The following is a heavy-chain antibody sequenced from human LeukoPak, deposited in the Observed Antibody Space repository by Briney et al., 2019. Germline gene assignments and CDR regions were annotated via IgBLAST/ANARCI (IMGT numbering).Heavy chain of an antibody. J-gene: IGHJ3*02. CDR2: IYYSGST. V-gene: IGHV4-59*08. CDR1: GGSISSYY. CDR3: ARVGYSSSFGAFDI. D-gene: IGHD6-13*01. Sequence: SETLSLTCTVSGGSISSYYWSWIRQPPGKGLEWIGYIYYSGSTNYNPSLKSRVTISVDTSKNQFSLKLSSVTAADTAVYYCARVGYSSSFGAFDIWGQGTMVTVSS.